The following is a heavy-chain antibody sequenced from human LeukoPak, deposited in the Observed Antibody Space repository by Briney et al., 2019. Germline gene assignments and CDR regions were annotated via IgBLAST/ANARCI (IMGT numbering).Heavy chain of an antibody. Sequence: ASVKVSCKVSGYTLTELSMHWVRQAPGKGLEWMGGFDPEDGETIYAQKFQGRVTMTEDTSTDTAYMELSRLRSDDTAVYYCARPVYYGSGSYPFDYWDQGTLVTASS. J-gene: IGHJ4*02. CDR3: ARPVYYGSGSYPFDY. CDR2: FDPEDGET. V-gene: IGHV1-24*01. D-gene: IGHD3-10*01. CDR1: GYTLTELS.